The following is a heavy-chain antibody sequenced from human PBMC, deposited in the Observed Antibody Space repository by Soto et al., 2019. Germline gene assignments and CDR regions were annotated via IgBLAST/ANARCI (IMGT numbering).Heavy chain of an antibody. CDR3: ARENSPGGYCSGGSCYSYYGMDV. CDR2: IYYSGST. D-gene: IGHD2-15*01. Sequence: SETLSLTCTVSGGSISSGGYYWSWIRQHPGKGLEWIGYIYYSGSTYYNPSLKSRVTISVDTSKNQFSLKLSSVTAADTAVYYCARENSPGGYCSGGSCYSYYGMDVCGQRTTVPVS. J-gene: IGHJ6*02. CDR1: GGSISSGGYY. V-gene: IGHV4-31*03.